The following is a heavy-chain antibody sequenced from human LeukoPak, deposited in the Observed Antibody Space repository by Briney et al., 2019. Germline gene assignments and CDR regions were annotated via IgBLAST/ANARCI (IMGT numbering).Heavy chain of an antibody. J-gene: IGHJ4*02. V-gene: IGHV3-21*01. Sequence: GGSLRLSCAASGFTFSSYSMNWVRQAPGKGLEWVSSISSNSSYIYYADSMKGRFTISRGNAKNSLYLQMNSLRAEDTAVYYCARDPTPEGFDYWGQGTLVTVSS. CDR1: GFTFSSYS. CDR2: ISSNSSYI. CDR3: ARDPTPEGFDY.